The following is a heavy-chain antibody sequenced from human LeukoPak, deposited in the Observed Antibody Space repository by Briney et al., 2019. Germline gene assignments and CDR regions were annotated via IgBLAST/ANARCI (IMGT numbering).Heavy chain of an antibody. J-gene: IGHJ4*02. CDR2: IRGVGDTT. D-gene: IGHD6-6*01. Sequence: GGSLRLSCAASGLTITNYAMSWVRQAPGKGLEWVSVIRGVGDTTYYADSVKGRFTLSRDKSKNTLYLQMNSLRAEDTAAYYCAKSLIEYSGSSYDYDFDYWGQGTLVTVSS. CDR1: GLTITNYA. V-gene: IGHV3-23*01. CDR3: AKSLIEYSGSSYDYDFDY.